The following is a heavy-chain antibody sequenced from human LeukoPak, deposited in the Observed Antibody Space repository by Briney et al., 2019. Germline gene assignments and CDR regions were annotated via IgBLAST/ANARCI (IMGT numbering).Heavy chain of an antibody. CDR3: ARVGSGDYYYYYMDV. CDR2: IIPIFGTA. CDR1: GGTFSSYA. D-gene: IGHD1-26*01. Sequence: SVKVSCKASGGTFSSYAISWVRQAPGQGLEWMGGIIPIFGTANYAQKFQGRVTITRNTSISTAYMELSSLRSEDTAVYYCARVGSGDYYYYYMDVWGKGTTVTVSS. V-gene: IGHV1-69*05. J-gene: IGHJ6*03.